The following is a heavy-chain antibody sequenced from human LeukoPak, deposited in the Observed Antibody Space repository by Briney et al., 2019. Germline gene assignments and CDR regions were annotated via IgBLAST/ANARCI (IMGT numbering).Heavy chain of an antibody. CDR2: IYYSGST. J-gene: IGHJ6*02. CDR3: ARDQRYCSGGSCYPVYGMDV. Sequence: SETLSLTCTVSGGSISSYYWSWIRRPPGKGLEWIGYIYYSGSTNYNPSLKSRVTISVDTSKNQFSLKLSSVTAADTAMYYCARDQRYCSGGSCYPVYGMDVWGQGTTVTVSS. D-gene: IGHD2-15*01. CDR1: GGSISSYY. V-gene: IGHV4-59*01.